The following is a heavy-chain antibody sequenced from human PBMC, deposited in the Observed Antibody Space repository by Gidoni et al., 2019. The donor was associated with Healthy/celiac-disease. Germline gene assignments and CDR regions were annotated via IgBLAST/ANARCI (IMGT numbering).Heavy chain of an antibody. CDR1: GFTFSSYG. Sequence: QVQLVESGGGVVQPGRSLRLSCAASGFTFSSYGMHWVRQAPGKGLEWVAVISYDGSNKYYADSVKGRFTISRDNSKNTLYLQMNSLRAEDTAVYYCAKGGIHCSSTSCYLDYWGQGTLVTVSS. J-gene: IGHJ4*02. CDR2: ISYDGSNK. CDR3: AKGGIHCSSTSCYLDY. V-gene: IGHV3-30*18. D-gene: IGHD2-2*01.